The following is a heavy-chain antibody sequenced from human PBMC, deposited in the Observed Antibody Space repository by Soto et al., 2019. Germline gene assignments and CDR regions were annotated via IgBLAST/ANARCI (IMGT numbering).Heavy chain of an antibody. J-gene: IGHJ5*02. V-gene: IGHV2-5*02. CDR3: VSGSFPNWFDP. Sequence: QITLKESGPTLVKPTQTLTLTCTFSGFSFSTSGVGVGWIRQPPGKALEWLALIYWDDDRRYSPSLRSRLTITKDTSKNQVVLTMTNMDPVDTATYYCVSGSFPNWFDPWGQGTLDTVSS. D-gene: IGHD3-10*01. CDR1: GFSFSTSGVG. CDR2: IYWDDDR.